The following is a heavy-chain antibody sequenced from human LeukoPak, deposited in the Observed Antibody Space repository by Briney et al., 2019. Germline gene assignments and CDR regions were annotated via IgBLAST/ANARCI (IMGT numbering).Heavy chain of an antibody. J-gene: IGHJ5*02. CDR1: GFTLSNYW. CDR2: ITSDGSS. D-gene: IGHD3-10*01. CDR3: VRGVYASGSSP. Sequence: GGSLRLSCEASGFTLSNYWMYWVRLAPGKGLVWVSRITSDGSSNYADSVKGRFTISRDSAENTLYLQMNSLRAEDTAVYYCVRGVYASGSSPWGQGTLVTVSS. V-gene: IGHV3-74*01.